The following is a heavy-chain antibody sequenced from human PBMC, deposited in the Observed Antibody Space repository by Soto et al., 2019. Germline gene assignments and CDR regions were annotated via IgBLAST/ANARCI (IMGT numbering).Heavy chain of an antibody. D-gene: IGHD3-3*01. CDR2: IIPTFATA. Sequence: QVQLVQSGAEVKKPGSSVKVSCKTSGGTFSNYAFRWVRQAPGQGLEWMGGIIPTFATANYAQKFQGRVTITADESTSTVYMELSSLRSEDTAVYYCARVGGHGISIFGVVPTPFDPRGQGTLVTVSS. V-gene: IGHV1-69*01. CDR3: ARVGGHGISIFGVVPTPFDP. CDR1: GGTFSNYA. J-gene: IGHJ5*02.